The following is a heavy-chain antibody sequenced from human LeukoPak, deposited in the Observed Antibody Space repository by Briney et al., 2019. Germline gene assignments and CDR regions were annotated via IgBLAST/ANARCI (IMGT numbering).Heavy chain of an antibody. J-gene: IGHJ4*02. Sequence: IGYVYYTVSTNYNPSLKSRVTISVDTSKNQLSLKLTSVTAADTAVYYCARGDSGSFSQFDCWGQGTLVTVSS. CDR2: VYYTVST. V-gene: IGHV4-59*09. D-gene: IGHD1-26*01. CDR3: ARGDSGSFSQFDC.